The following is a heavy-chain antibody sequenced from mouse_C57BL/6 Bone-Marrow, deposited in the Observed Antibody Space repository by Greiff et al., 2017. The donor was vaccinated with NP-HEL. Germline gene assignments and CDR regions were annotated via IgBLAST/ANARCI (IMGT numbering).Heavy chain of an antibody. CDR1: GYSFTSYY. CDR3: ARDYYSNYLYYFDY. Sequence: QVQLQQSGPELVKPGASVKISCKASGYSFTSYYIHWVKQRPGQGLEWIGWIYPGSGNTKYNEKFKGKATLTADTSSSTAYMQLSSLTSEDSAVYYCARDYYSNYLYYFDYWGQGTTLTVSS. D-gene: IGHD2-5*01. CDR2: IYPGSGNT. V-gene: IGHV1-66*01. J-gene: IGHJ2*01.